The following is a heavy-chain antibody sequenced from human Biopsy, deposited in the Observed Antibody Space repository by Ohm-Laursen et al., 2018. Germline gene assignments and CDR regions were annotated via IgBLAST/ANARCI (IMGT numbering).Heavy chain of an antibody. J-gene: IGHJ4*02. CDR2: FYQTGFT. CDR1: DGSISNIINY. D-gene: IGHD3-10*01. Sequence: TLSLTCTVTDGSISNIINYWGWIRQPLGKGLEWLGSFYQTGFTAYNPSLKSRATISVETSNNQFSLKLSSLTAADTAVYYCARHSFGSGRDFWGQGTLVTVSS. CDR3: ARHSFGSGRDF. V-gene: IGHV4-39*01.